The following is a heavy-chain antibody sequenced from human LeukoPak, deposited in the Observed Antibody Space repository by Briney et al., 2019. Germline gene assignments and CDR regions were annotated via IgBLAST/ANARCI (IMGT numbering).Heavy chain of an antibody. CDR1: GFTFSSYG. CDR3: AKDMDHDYDDYGFDY. V-gene: IGHV3-30*02. D-gene: IGHD4-17*01. Sequence: GSLRLSCAASGFTFSSYGMHWVRQAPGKGLEWVAFIRYDGSNKYYADSVKGRCTISRDNSKNTVYLQMNSLRAEDTAVYYCAKDMDHDYDDYGFDYWGQGTPVTVSS. CDR2: IRYDGSNK. J-gene: IGHJ4*02.